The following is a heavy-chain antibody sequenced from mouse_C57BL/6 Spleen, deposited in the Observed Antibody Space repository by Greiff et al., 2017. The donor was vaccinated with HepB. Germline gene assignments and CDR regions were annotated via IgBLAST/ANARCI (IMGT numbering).Heavy chain of an antibody. D-gene: IGHD4-1*01. CDR3: ARGTGPFAY. CDR2: ISSGSSTI. V-gene: IGHV5-17*01. J-gene: IGHJ3*01. Sequence: EVQGVESGGGLVKPGGSLKLSCAASGFTFSDYGMHWVRQAPEKGLEWVAYISSGSSTIYYADTVKGRFTISRDNAKNTLFLQMTSLRSEDTAMYYCARGTGPFAYWGQGTLVTVSA. CDR1: GFTFSDYG.